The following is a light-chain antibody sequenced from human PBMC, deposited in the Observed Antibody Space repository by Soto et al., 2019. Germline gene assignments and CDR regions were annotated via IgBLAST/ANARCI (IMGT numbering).Light chain of an antibody. CDR2: DAF. V-gene: IGKV1-33*01. Sequence: DIQMTQSPTSLSASVGDRVTITCQASQDIGNDLNWYQQRPGEPPKLLIYDAFNLETGVPARFRRSGSTTDFPFTINNLQAEDFATYYYQQYDEASYTFGQGTKLEIK. J-gene: IGKJ2*01. CDR1: QDIGND. CDR3: QQYDEASYT.